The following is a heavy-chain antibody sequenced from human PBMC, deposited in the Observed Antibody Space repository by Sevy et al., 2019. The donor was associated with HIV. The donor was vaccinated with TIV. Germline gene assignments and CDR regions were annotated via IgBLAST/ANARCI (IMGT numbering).Heavy chain of an antibody. D-gene: IGHD1-26*01. CDR3: VRDKEVGASILDA. Sequence: GGSLRLSCVASGFNFRNFWMSWVRQAPGKGLECVADIKQDGSEAYYVDSVKGRFTICRDKAKNSLYLQMNSLRDEDTAMYFCVRDKEVGASILDAWGQGTPVTVSS. V-gene: IGHV3-7*03. CDR2: IKQDGSEA. CDR1: GFNFRNFW. J-gene: IGHJ5*02.